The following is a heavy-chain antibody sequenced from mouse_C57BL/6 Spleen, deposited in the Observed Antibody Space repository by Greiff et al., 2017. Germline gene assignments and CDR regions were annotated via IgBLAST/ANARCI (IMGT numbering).Heavy chain of an antibody. V-gene: IGHV1-76*01. D-gene: IGHD2-3*01. CDR3: ARSRDGSLDY. J-gene: IGHJ2*01. CDR2: IYPGSGNT. CDR1: GYTFTDYY. Sequence: QVQLKQSGAELVRPGASVKLSCKASGYTFTDYYINWVKQRPGQGLEWIARIYPGSGNTYYNEKFKGKATLTAEKSSSTAYMQLSSLTSEDSAVYFCARSRDGSLDYWGQGTTLTVSS.